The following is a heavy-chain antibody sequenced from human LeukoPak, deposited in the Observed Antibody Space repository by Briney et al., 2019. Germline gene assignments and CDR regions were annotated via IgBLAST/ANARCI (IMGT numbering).Heavy chain of an antibody. D-gene: IGHD6-13*01. CDR2: IYYSGST. Sequence: SETLSLTCTVSGGSISSYYWSWIRQPPGKGLEWIGYIYYSGSTNYNPSLKSRVTISVDTSKNQFSLKLSSVTAADTAVYYCARVAAAADTVSGMDVWGQGTTVTVSS. V-gene: IGHV4-59*01. CDR1: GGSISSYY. J-gene: IGHJ6*02. CDR3: ARVAAAADTVSGMDV.